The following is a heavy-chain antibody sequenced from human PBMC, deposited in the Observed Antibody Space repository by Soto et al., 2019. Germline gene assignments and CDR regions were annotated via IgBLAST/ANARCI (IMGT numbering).Heavy chain of an antibody. CDR1: GFTFSTYG. CDR3: AHKYDVSTRYFEY. J-gene: IGHJ4*02. Sequence: PGGSLRLSCAASGFTFSTYGMHWVRQTPGKGLEWVALIWSHANAERSEDSVKGRFTISRDNSRNTLYLQMHSLRPEDEAVYYYAHKYDVSTRYFEYWGQRTLVTGFS. V-gene: IGHV3-33*01. D-gene: IGHD3-3*01. CDR2: IWSHANAE.